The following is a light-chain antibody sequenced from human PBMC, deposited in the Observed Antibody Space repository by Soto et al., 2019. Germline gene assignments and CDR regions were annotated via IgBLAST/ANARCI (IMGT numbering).Light chain of an antibody. CDR1: SSDVGGYNH. Sequence: QSALTQPASVTGSPGQSITISCTGTSSDVGGYNHVSWYQQFPGKAPKLMIYEVSNRPSGVSDRSSGSKSGNTASLTISGLQAEDEANYYCSSYTTSNTLVFGGGTKLTVL. CDR2: EVS. J-gene: IGLJ3*02. CDR3: SSYTTSNTLV. V-gene: IGLV2-14*01.